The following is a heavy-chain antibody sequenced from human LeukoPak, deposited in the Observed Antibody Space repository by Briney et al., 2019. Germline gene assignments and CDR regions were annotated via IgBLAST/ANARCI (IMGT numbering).Heavy chain of an antibody. CDR2: INPSGGNT. CDR3: AREMPTRQEDAFDI. J-gene: IGHJ3*02. Sequence: GASVKVSCKASGYTFTDYYVTWVRQAPGQGLEWMGIINPSGGNTRYTQKFQGRVTMTRDTSTSTVYMELSSLRSEDTAVYYCAREMPTRQEDAFDIWGQGTMVTVSS. D-gene: IGHD2-2*01. CDR1: GYTFTDYY. V-gene: IGHV1-46*01.